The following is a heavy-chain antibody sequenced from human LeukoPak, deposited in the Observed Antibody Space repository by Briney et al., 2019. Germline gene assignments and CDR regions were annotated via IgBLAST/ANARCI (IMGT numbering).Heavy chain of an antibody. CDR3: ARDLVIIGYYYGMDV. D-gene: IGHD3-9*01. Sequence: GGSLRLSCAASGFTFSSYSMTWVRQAPGKGLEWVSSISSSSYIYYADSVKGRFTISRDNAKNSLYLQVNSLRAEDTAVYYCARDLVIIGYYYGMDVWGQGTTVTVSS. CDR2: ISSSSYI. CDR1: GFTFSSYS. J-gene: IGHJ6*02. V-gene: IGHV3-21*01.